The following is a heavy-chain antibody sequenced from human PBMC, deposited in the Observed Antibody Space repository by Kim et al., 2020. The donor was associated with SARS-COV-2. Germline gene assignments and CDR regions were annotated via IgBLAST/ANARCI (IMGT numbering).Heavy chain of an antibody. CDR1: GDSISSSSYF. Sequence: SETLSLTCAVSGDSISSSSYFWGWIRQPPGKGLEWIGSIYYTGTTYYNPSLERRVTISVDTSKNQFSLKLSSVTAADTAVYYCARPIQELVRGPLEYWGQGTLVTVSS. D-gene: IGHD3-9*01. J-gene: IGHJ4*02. V-gene: IGHV4-39*01. CDR3: ARPIQELVRGPLEY. CDR2: IYYTGTT.